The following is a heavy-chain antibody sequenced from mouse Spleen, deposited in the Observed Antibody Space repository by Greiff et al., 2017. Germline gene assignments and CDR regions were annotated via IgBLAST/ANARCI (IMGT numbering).Heavy chain of an antibody. V-gene: IGHV5-6*01. CDR3: ARTTTARAMDY. J-gene: IGHJ4*01. Sequence: EVKVVESGGDLVKPGGSLKLSCAASGFTFSSYGMSWVRQTPDKRLEWVATISSGGSYTYYPDSVKGRFTISRDNAKNTLYLQMSSLKSEDTAMYYCARTTTARAMDYWGQGTSVTVSS. D-gene: IGHD1-2*01. CDR1: GFTFSSYG. CDR2: ISSGGSYT.